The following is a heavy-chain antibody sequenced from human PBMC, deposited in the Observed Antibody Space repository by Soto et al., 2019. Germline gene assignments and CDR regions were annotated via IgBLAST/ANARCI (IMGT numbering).Heavy chain of an antibody. V-gene: IGHV4-39*01. Sequence: SETMCLTCSVSGGYISISNYYWAWVRQPPGMGPEWIGSIYYSGTTYYSRSLKSRVTISVDTSKSQFSLKLTSVTAADAAVYYCVRHEVHPSFDYWGQGALVTVSS. CDR2: IYYSGTT. CDR1: GGYISISNYY. CDR3: VRHEVHPSFDY. J-gene: IGHJ4*02.